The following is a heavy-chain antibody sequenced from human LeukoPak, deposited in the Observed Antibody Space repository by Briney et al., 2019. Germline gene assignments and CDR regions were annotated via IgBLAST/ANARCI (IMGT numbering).Heavy chain of an antibody. CDR2: INHSGST. D-gene: IGHD3-10*01. V-gene: IGHV4-34*01. CDR1: GGSFSGYY. CDR3: ARDTRISGTYGMDV. J-gene: IGHJ6*02. Sequence: SETLSLTSAVYGGSFSGYYWSWIRQPPGKGLEWIGEINHSGSTSYNSSLKSRVTISVDTSKNQFSLRLSSVTAADTAVYYCARDTRISGTYGMDVWGQGTTVTVSS.